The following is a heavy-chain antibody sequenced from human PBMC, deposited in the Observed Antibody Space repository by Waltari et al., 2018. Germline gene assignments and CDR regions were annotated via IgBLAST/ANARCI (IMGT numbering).Heavy chain of an antibody. V-gene: IGHV1-24*01. CDR1: GYTLTELS. CDR2: FDPEDGET. D-gene: IGHD4-17*01. J-gene: IGHJ1*01. Sequence: QVQLVQSGAEVKKPGASVKVSCKVSGYTLTELSRPWVRQAPGKGLEWMGGFDPEDGETIYAQKFQGRVTMTEDTSTDTAYMELSSLRSEDTAVYYCATFGPPTYYGDSWKYFQHWGQGTLVTVSS. CDR3: ATFGPPTYYGDSWKYFQH.